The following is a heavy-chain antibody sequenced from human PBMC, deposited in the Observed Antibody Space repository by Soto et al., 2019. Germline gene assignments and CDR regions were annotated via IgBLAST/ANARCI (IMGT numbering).Heavy chain of an antibody. Sequence: GGSLRLSCAASGFTFSSYGMHWVRQAPGKGLEWVAVISYDGSNKYYADSVKGRFTISRDNSKNTLYLQMNSLRAEDTAVYYCAKDALDSSGWYNSRHYYYYYGMDVWGQGTTVTVSS. CDR1: GFTFSSYG. J-gene: IGHJ6*02. CDR2: ISYDGSNK. D-gene: IGHD6-19*01. V-gene: IGHV3-30*18. CDR3: AKDALDSSGWYNSRHYYYYYGMDV.